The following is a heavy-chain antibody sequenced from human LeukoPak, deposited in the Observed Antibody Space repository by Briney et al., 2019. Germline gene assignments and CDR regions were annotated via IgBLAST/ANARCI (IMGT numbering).Heavy chain of an antibody. Sequence: PGRSLRLSCAASGFTLSSYGMHWVRQAPGKGLEWVALIWYDGSKKYYTDSVKGRFTISRDNSKNTLYLQMNSLRAEDTAVYYCARGQYSPDYWGQGTLVTVSS. CDR3: ARGQYSPDY. CDR1: GFTLSSYG. D-gene: IGHD2-15*01. J-gene: IGHJ4*02. V-gene: IGHV3-33*01. CDR2: IWYDGSKK.